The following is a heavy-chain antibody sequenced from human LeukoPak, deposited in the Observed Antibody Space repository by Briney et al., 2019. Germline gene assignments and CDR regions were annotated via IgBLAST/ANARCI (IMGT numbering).Heavy chain of an antibody. CDR3: ARDIAARPSSDYYFDY. V-gene: IGHV1-18*01. CDR1: GYTFTSYG. J-gene: IGHJ4*02. CDR2: ISACNGNT. D-gene: IGHD6-6*01. Sequence: ASVKVSCKASGYTFTSYGISWVRQAPGQGLEWMGWISACNGNTNYAQKLQGRVTMTTDTSTSTAYMELRSLRSDDTAVYYCARDIAARPSSDYYFDYWGQGTLVTVSS.